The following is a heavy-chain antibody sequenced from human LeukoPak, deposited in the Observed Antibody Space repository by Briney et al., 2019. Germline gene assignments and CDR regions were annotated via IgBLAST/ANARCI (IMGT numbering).Heavy chain of an antibody. CDR2: IYTSGST. J-gene: IGHJ6*03. Sequence: SETLSLTCTVSGGSISSYYWSWIRQPPGKGLEWIGRIYTSGSTNYNPSLKSRVTMSVDTSKNQFSLKLSSVTAADTAVYYCARGPYYYGSGSYYSYYYYMDVWGKGTTVTISS. CDR3: ARGPYYYGSGSYYSYYYYMDV. V-gene: IGHV4-4*07. CDR1: GGSISSYY. D-gene: IGHD3-10*01.